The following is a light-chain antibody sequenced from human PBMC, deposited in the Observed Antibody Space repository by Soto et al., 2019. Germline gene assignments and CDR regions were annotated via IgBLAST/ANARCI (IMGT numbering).Light chain of an antibody. CDR1: SSDVGGYDY. Sequence: QAVVTQPPSASGSPGQSVTISCTGTSSDVGGYDYVSWYQQHPGKAPKLMIFQVTKRPSGVPDRFSGSKSGNTASLTVSGLQAEDEADYYCSSHAGGNNVVFGGGTKLTVL. V-gene: IGLV2-8*01. CDR2: QVT. J-gene: IGLJ3*02. CDR3: SSHAGGNNVV.